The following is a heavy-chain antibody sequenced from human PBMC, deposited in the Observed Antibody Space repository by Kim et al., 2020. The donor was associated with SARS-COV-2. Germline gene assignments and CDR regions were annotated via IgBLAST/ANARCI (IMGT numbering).Heavy chain of an antibody. J-gene: IGHJ2*01. D-gene: IGHD1-26*01. Sequence: GGSLRLSCAASGFTFSSYGMHWVRQAPGKGLEWVAVISYDGSNKYYADSVKGRFTISRDNSKNTLYLQMNSLRAEDTAVYYCAKVRSGSYQGYFDLWGRG. CDR2: ISYDGSNK. CDR3: AKVRSGSYQGYFDL. CDR1: GFTFSSYG. V-gene: IGHV3-30*18.